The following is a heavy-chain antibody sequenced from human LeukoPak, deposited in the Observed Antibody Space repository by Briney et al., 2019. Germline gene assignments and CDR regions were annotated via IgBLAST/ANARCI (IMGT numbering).Heavy chain of an antibody. J-gene: IGHJ4*02. CDR1: GFTVSSNY. CDR3: ARDRSGWYDY. CDR2: IYSGGST. Sequence: GGSLRLSCAASGFTVSSNYMSWVRQAPGKGLEWVSVIYSGGSTYYADSVKGRFTISRDNAKNSLYLQMDSLRAEDTAVYYCARDRSGWYDYWGQGTLVTVSS. D-gene: IGHD6-19*01. V-gene: IGHV3-66*01.